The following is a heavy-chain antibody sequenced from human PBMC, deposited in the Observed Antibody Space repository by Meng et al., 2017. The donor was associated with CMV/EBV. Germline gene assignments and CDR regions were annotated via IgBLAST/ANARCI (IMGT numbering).Heavy chain of an antibody. CDR3: ARGGYCSSTSCYDEYFQH. V-gene: IGHV4-34*01. J-gene: IGHJ1*01. CDR2: INHSGST. CDR1: GGSFSGYY. Sequence: SETLSLTCAVYGGSFSGYYWSWIRQPPGKGLEWIGEINHSGSTNYNPSLKSRVTISVDTSKNQFSLKLSSVTAADTAVYYCARGGYCSSTSCYDEYFQHWGQGTLVTSPQ. D-gene: IGHD2-2*01.